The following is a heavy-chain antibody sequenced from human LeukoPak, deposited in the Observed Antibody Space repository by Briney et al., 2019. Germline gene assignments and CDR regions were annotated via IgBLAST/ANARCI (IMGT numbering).Heavy chain of an antibody. CDR1: GFTFGDYG. Sequence: GGSLRLSCTASGFTFGDYGMSWFRQAPGKGLEWVSGISWNSGSIGYADSVKGRFTISRDNAKNSLYLQMNSLRAEDTALYYCAKAPHYYDSSGFWGFDYWGQGTLVTVSS. J-gene: IGHJ4*02. CDR3: AKAPHYYDSSGFWGFDY. CDR2: ISWNSGSI. V-gene: IGHV3-9*01. D-gene: IGHD3-22*01.